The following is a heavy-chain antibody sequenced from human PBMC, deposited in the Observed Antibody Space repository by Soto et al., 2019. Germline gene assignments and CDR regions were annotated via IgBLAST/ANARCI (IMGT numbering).Heavy chain of an antibody. CDR2: ISDTGTT. V-gene: IGHV4-61*08. CDR1: GGSVSSGGHY. CDR3: GRVIEGATRHADFDS. Sequence: SETLSLTCSVSGGSVSSGGHYWSWIRQPPGKGLEWIAYISDTGTTNYNPSLKSRVTISVDTSKNQFSLTLNSVTAADTAVYHCGRVIEGATRHADFDSWGQGTLVTVSS. J-gene: IGHJ5*01. D-gene: IGHD3-22*01.